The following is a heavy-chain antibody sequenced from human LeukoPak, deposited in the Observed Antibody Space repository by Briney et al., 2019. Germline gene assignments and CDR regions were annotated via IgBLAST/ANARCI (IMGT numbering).Heavy chain of an antibody. CDR2: ISSSSSYI. V-gene: IGHV3-21*01. Sequence: GGSLRLSCAVSGFTFSSYSMNWVRQAPGKGLEWVSSISSSSSYIYYADSVKGRFTISRDNAKNSLYLQMNSLRAEDTAVYYCAREPATGELFLGYYFDYWGQGTLVTVSS. CDR3: AREPATGELFLGYYFDY. D-gene: IGHD7-27*01. J-gene: IGHJ4*02. CDR1: GFTFSSYS.